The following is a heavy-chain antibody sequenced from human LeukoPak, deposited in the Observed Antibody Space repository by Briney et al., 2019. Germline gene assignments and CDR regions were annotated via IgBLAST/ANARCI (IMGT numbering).Heavy chain of an antibody. V-gene: IGHV4-34*01. Sequence: PSEALSLTCAVYGGSFNGYYWSWIRQPPGKGLEWIGDINHSGSNNYNPSLKSRVTISVRTTTNQFPLTLSTVTAADAAVYYCGRRDGDIPEGNMDVWGKGTTVTISS. D-gene: IGHD5-24*01. CDR1: GGSFNGYY. CDR2: INHSGSN. CDR3: GRRDGDIPEGNMDV. J-gene: IGHJ6*03.